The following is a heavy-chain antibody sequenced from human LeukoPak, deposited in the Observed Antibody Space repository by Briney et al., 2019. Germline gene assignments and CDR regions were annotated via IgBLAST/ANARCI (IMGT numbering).Heavy chain of an antibody. CDR3: ARYSSSWNFDY. V-gene: IGHV4-59*01. CDR2: IYYSGST. CDR1: GGSISSYY. D-gene: IGHD6-13*01. Sequence: SETLSLTCTVSGGSISSYYWSWIRQPPGKGLEWIGYIYYSGSTNYNPSLKSRVTISVDTSKNQFFLKLSSVTAADTAVYYCARYSSSWNFDYWGQGTLVTVSS. J-gene: IGHJ4*02.